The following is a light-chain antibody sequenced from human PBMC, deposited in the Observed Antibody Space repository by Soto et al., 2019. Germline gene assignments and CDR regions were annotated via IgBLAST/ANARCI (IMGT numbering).Light chain of an antibody. J-gene: IGLJ3*02. CDR3: SSYTSSSPRV. V-gene: IGLV2-14*01. CDR2: EVS. Sequence: QSVLTQPASVSGSPGQSITISCTGTSSDVGGYNYVSWYQQHPGKAPKLMIYEVSNRPSGVSNRFSGSKSGNTASLTIPGLQSEDEADYYCSSYTSSSPRVFGGGTKLTVL. CDR1: SSDVGGYNY.